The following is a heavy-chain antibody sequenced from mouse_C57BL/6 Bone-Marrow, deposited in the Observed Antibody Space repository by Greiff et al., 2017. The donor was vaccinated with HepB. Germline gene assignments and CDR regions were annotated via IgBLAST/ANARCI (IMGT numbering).Heavy chain of an antibody. V-gene: IGHV1-55*01. CDR2: IYPGSGST. Sequence: QVQLKQSGAELVKPGASVKMSCKASGYTFTSYWITWVKQRPGQGLEWIGDIYPGSGSTNYNEKFKSKATLTVDTSSSTAYMQLSSLTSEDSAVYYCARRGVYYDYPAWFAYWGQGTLVTVSA. J-gene: IGHJ3*01. CDR3: ARRGVYYDYPAWFAY. D-gene: IGHD2-4*01. CDR1: GYTFTSYW.